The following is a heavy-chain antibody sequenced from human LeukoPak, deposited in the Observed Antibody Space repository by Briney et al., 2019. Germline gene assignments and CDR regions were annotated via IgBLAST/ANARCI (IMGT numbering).Heavy chain of an antibody. CDR3: ARLNSGTYLDY. J-gene: IGHJ4*02. V-gene: IGHV2-70*04. CDR2: IDWDDDK. CDR1: WFSLSTSGMR. Sequence: ESGPALVKPTQTLTLTCSFSWFSLSTSGMRVSWMRQPQEKDLEWLARIDWDDDKFYSTSLKTRLTISKDTSKNQVVLTMTNMDPVDTATYYCARLNSGTYLDYWGQGTLVTVSS. D-gene: IGHD1-26*01.